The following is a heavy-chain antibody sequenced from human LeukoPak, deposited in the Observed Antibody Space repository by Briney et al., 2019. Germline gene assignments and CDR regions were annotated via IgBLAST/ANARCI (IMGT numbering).Heavy chain of an antibody. J-gene: IGHJ6*02. CDR1: GFTFSGYA. CDR2: ISYDGSNK. Sequence: GGSLRLSCAASGFTFSGYAMHWVRQAPGKGLEWVAVISYDGSNKYYADSVKGRFTISRDNSKNTLYLQMNSLRAEDTAVYYCARRRHDFWSGYDYYGMDVWGQGTTVTVSS. CDR3: ARRRHDFWSGYDYYGMDV. D-gene: IGHD3-3*01. V-gene: IGHV3-30-3*01.